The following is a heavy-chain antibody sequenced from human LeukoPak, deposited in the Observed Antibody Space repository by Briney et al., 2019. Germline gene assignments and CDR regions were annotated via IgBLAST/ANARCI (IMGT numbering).Heavy chain of an antibody. CDR3: AREKYSSGWYGY. D-gene: IGHD6-19*01. Sequence: ASVKVSCKASGYTFTSYYMHWVRQAPGQGLEWMGIINPSGGSTSYAQKFQGGVTMTRGTSASTAYMELSSLRSEDTAVYYCAREKYSSGWYGYWGQGTLVTVSS. J-gene: IGHJ4*02. CDR1: GYTFTSYY. V-gene: IGHV1-46*01. CDR2: INPSGGST.